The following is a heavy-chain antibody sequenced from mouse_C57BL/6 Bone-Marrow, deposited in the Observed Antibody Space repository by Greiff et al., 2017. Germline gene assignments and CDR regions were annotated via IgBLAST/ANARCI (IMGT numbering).Heavy chain of an antibody. CDR3: ARGGFMVTAY. J-gene: IGHJ3*01. CDR2: IDPSDSET. V-gene: IGHV1-52*01. CDR1: GYTFTSYW. D-gene: IGHD2-2*01. Sequence: QQSCKASGYTFTSYWMHWVKQRPIQGLEWIGNIDPSDSETHYNQKFKDKATLTVDKSSSTAYMQLSSLTSEDSAVYYCARGGFMVTAYWGQGTLVTVSA.